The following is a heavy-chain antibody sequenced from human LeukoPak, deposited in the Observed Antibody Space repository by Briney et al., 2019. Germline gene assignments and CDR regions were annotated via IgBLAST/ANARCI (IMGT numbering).Heavy chain of an antibody. J-gene: IGHJ4*02. CDR1: GFTFSSYA. V-gene: IGHV3-23*01. D-gene: IGHD2-15*01. CDR2: ISGSGGST. CDR3: AKSGWYDFLTLLSSHHFDY. Sequence: PGGSLRLSCAASGFTFSSYAMSWVRQAPGKGREWVSAISGSGGSTYYADSVKGGFTIYRDNSKNTLYLQKNSLRAEDTAVYYCAKSGWYDFLTLLSSHHFDYWGQGTLVTVSS.